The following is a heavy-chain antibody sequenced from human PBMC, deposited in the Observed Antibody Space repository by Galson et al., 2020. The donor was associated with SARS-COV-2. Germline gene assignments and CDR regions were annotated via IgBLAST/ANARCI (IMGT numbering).Heavy chain of an antibody. J-gene: IGHJ4*02. CDR3: ARGNIVVATATDYFDY. CDR1: GYSVSSGAY. V-gene: IGHV4-38-2*02. Sequence: SETLSLTCTVSGYSVSSGAYWCWSRQPAGEREGVMANTYHRGSTYYNPSLKSRITMSRDTFKNQFSLKLSTVTAADTAVYYCARGNIVVATATDYFDYWGQGTLVTVSS. CDR2: TYHRGST. D-gene: IGHD2-21*02.